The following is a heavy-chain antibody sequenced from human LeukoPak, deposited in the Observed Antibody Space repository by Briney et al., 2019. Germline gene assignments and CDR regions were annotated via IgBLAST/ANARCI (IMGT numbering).Heavy chain of an antibody. V-gene: IGHV4-59*01. Sequence: SETLSLTCTVSGGSISSYYWSWNRQPPGKGLEWIGYIYYSGSTNYNPSLKSRVTISVDTSKNQFSLKLSSVTAADTAVYYCARERILAYDSSGYYYGWFDPWGQGTLVTVSS. CDR1: GGSISSYY. CDR3: ARERILAYDSSGYYYGWFDP. CDR2: IYYSGST. D-gene: IGHD3-22*01. J-gene: IGHJ5*02.